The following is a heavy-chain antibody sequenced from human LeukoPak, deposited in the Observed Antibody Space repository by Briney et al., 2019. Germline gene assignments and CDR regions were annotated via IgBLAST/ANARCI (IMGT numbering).Heavy chain of an antibody. V-gene: IGHV3-23*01. J-gene: IGHJ3*02. Sequence: GGSLRLSCPASGFTLNSYAMSWVGQAPGKGLDWVSSISGSGGSTYYADTVKSRFTISRDNSKFTMYLQMTSLRVEVTAIYYCARVTLLFGYCSSSSGPYAFDIWGQGTMVTVSS. D-gene: IGHD2-2*03. CDR3: ARVTLLFGYCSSSSGPYAFDI. CDR2: ISGSGGST. CDR1: GFTLNSYA.